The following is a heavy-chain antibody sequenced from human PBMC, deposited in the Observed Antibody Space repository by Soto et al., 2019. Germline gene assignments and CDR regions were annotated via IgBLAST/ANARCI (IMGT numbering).Heavy chain of an antibody. CDR1: GGSVNNKTYY. D-gene: IGHD1-26*01. J-gene: IGHJ5*02. CDR2: VYYSGTT. Sequence: KPSETLSLTCSVSGGSVNNKTYYWSWIRQPPGKRLEWIGYVYYSGTTNYNPSLKSRVTISIDMSKNQFSLRLSSVTAEDTAVYYCARVGWGFDPWGQGTLVTV. CDR3: ARVGWGFDP. V-gene: IGHV4-61*01.